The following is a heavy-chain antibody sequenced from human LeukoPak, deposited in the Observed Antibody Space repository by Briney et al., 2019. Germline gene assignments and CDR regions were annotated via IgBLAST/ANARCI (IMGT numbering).Heavy chain of an antibody. J-gene: IGHJ3*02. CDR1: GGSFSGYY. V-gene: IGHV4-34*01. Sequence: SETLSLTCAVYGGSFSGYYWSWIRQPPGKGLEWIGEINHSGSTNYNASLKSRVTISVDTSKDQFSLKLSSVTAADTAVYYCAREEDCSGGICYLGNAFDIWGQGTMVTVSS. CDR2: INHSGST. D-gene: IGHD2-15*01. CDR3: AREEDCSGGICYLGNAFDI.